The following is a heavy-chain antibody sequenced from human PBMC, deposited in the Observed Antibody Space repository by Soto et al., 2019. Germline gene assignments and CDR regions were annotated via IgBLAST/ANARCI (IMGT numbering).Heavy chain of an antibody. D-gene: IGHD3-22*01. CDR2: IIPIFGTA. V-gene: IGHV1-69*01. CDR1: GGTFSSYA. J-gene: IGHJ4*02. Sequence: QVQRVQSGAEVKKPGSSVKVSCKASGGTFSSYAISWVRQAPGQGLEWMGGIIPIFGTANYAQKFQGRVTSTTDESTSTAYMELSSVKSEDTTVYYCARLYYYDSSGYYPSRYFDYWGQGTLVTVSS. CDR3: ARLYYYDSSGYYPSRYFDY.